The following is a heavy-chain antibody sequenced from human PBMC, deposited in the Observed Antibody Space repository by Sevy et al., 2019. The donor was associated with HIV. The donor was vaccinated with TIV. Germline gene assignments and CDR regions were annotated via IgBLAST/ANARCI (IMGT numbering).Heavy chain of an antibody. V-gene: IGHV1-69*13. CDR2: IIAVFGTT. J-gene: IGHJ4*02. CDR3: ARDKYYYISGSFDY. Sequence: ASVKVSCKTSGGIFRSNAISWVRQAPGQGLEWMGGIIAVFGTTNYAQKFQGRVTVTADESRGTAYMELGSLRSEDTAGYYCARDKYYYISGSFDYWGQGTPVTVSS. D-gene: IGHD3-10*01. CDR1: GGIFRSNA.